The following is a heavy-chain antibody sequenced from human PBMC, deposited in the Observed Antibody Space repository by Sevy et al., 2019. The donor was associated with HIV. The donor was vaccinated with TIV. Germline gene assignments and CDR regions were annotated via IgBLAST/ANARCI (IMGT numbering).Heavy chain of an antibody. V-gene: IGHV5-51*01. D-gene: IGHD5-12*01. Sequence: GESLKISCKGSGYSFTSYWIGWVRQMPGKGLEWMRIIYPGDSDTRYSPSFQGQVTISADKSISTAYLQWSSLKASDTAMYYCARTPRGYSGYDLPDYWGQGTLVTVSS. J-gene: IGHJ4*02. CDR3: ARTPRGYSGYDLPDY. CDR1: GYSFTSYW. CDR2: IYPGDSDT.